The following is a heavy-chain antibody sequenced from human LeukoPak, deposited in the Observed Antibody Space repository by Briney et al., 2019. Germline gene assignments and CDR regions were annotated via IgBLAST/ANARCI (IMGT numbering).Heavy chain of an antibody. J-gene: IGHJ3*02. Sequence: PSETLSLTCTASGGSISSSSYYWGWIRQPPGKGLEWIGSIYYSGSTYYNPSLKSRVTISVDTSKNQFSLKLSSVTAADTAVYYCASQIVVPAALMGAFDIWGQGTMVTVSS. CDR1: GGSISSSSYY. D-gene: IGHD2-2*01. CDR2: IYYSGST. V-gene: IGHV4-39*01. CDR3: ASQIVVPAALMGAFDI.